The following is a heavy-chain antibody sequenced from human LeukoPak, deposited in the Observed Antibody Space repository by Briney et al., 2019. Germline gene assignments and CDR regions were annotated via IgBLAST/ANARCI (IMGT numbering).Heavy chain of an antibody. CDR1: GYSISSGYY. CDR3: ASGQYGDYGDKLHDDY. D-gene: IGHD4-17*01. CDR2: IYHSGST. V-gene: IGHV4-38-2*02. J-gene: IGHJ4*02. Sequence: SETLSLTCTVSGYSISSGYYWGWIRQPPGKGLEWIGNIYHSGSTDYNPSLKSRVTISVDTSKNQFSLKLTSVTAADTAVYYCASGQYGDYGDKLHDDYWGQGALVTVSS.